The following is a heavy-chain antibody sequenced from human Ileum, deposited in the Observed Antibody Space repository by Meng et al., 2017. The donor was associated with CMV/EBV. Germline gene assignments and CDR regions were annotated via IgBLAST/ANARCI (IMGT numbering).Heavy chain of an antibody. CDR3: AREGPTDWGRALDY. J-gene: IGHJ4*02. V-gene: IGHV4-4*07. D-gene: IGHD7-27*01. CDR2: IYTSGSS. Sequence: VNWLDRGSILLRPLEPLSVTCTDVGVCIGIYYGSWIREHSGKGLGWIGRIYTSGSSNYNSSIKSRVTMSVDPSKNQFSMQLNSVTAADTAVYYCAREGPTDWGRALDYWGQGTLVTVSS. CDR1: GVCIGIYY.